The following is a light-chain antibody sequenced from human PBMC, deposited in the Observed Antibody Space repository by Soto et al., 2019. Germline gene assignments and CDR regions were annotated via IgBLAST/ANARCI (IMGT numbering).Light chain of an antibody. J-gene: IGLJ1*01. CDR1: SSDVGKYNL. CDR3: CAYAATYTYV. CDR2: QGY. Sequence: QSALTQPASVSGSPGQSITISCTGTSSDVGKYNLVSWYQQHPGKAPKVMILQGYKRPSGVSNRFPGSKFGNTASLTISGLQAEDEAEYYCCAYAATYTYVFGTGTKLTVL. V-gene: IGLV2-23*01.